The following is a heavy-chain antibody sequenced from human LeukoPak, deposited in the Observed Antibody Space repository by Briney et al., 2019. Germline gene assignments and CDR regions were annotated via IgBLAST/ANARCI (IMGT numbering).Heavy chain of an antibody. Sequence: AGGSLRLSCAASGFTFDDYGMTWVRQTPGKGLEWVSGINWNGGSTGYADSVKGRFTISRDNAKNSVYLQMNSLRAEDTAVYYCVGGSGWLFDYWGQGTLVTVSS. V-gene: IGHV3-20*04. CDR3: VGGSGWLFDY. D-gene: IGHD6-19*01. J-gene: IGHJ4*02. CDR2: INWNGGST. CDR1: GFTFDDYG.